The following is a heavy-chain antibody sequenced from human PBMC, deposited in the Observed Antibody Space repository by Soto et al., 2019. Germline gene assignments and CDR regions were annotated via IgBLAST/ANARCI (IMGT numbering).Heavy chain of an antibody. CDR1: GFTFSSYA. D-gene: IGHD3-22*01. J-gene: IGHJ4*02. V-gene: IGHV3-30-3*01. CDR3: ARDYYKYYDSSGYYRSPAY. Sequence: QVQLVESGGGVVQPGRSLRLSCAASGFTFSSYAMHWVRQAPGKGLEWVALISYDGSDKDYADSVKGRFTFSRDNSRNTLFLQMNSLRAEDTAVYYCARDYYKYYDSSGYYRSPAYWGQGTLVTVSS. CDR2: ISYDGSDK.